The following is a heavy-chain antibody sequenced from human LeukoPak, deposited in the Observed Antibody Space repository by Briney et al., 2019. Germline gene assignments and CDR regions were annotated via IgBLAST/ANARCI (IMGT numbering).Heavy chain of an antibody. V-gene: IGHV3-9*01. CDR2: ISWNSGSI. CDR1: GFTFDDYA. Sequence: PGGSLRLSCAASGFTFDDYAMHWVRQAPGKGLEWVSGISWNSGSIGYADSVKGRFTISRDNAKNSLYLQMNSLRAEDTAVYYCARALREAASFDYWGQGTLVTVSA. J-gene: IGHJ4*02. CDR3: ARALREAASFDY. D-gene: IGHD6-25*01.